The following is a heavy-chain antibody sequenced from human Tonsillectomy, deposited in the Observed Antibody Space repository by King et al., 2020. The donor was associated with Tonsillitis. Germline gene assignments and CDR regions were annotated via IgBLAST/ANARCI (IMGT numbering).Heavy chain of an antibody. J-gene: IGHJ4*02. CDR1: GGSISSYY. CDR2: IYYSGST. V-gene: IGHV4-59*01. CDR3: ARVDGAVGNFDY. Sequence: VQLQESGPGLVKPSETLSLTCTVSGGSISSYYWSWIRQPPGKGLEWIGYIYYSGSTNYNPSLKSRVTISVDTSKNQFSLKLSSVTAADTAVYYCARVDGAVGNFDYWGQGTLVTVSS. D-gene: IGHD1-26*01.